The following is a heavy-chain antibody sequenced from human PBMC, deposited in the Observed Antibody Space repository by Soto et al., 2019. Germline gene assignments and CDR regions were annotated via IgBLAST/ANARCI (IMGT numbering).Heavy chain of an antibody. CDR1: GFTFSSYA. CDR2: ISYDGSNK. Sequence: GGSLRLSCAASGFTFSSYAMHWVRQAPGKGLEWVAVISYDGSNKYYADSVKGRFTISRDNSKNRLYLQMNSLRAEDTAVYYCARGRKLWDYYYGMDVWGQGTTVTVSS. V-gene: IGHV3-30-3*01. D-gene: IGHD3-10*01. CDR3: ARGRKLWDYYYGMDV. J-gene: IGHJ6*02.